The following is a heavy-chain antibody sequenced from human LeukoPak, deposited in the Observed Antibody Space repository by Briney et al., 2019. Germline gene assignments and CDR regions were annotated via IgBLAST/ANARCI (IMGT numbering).Heavy chain of an antibody. J-gene: IGHJ4*02. CDR1: GGTFISYA. CDR2: IIPIFGTA. CDR3: ASDYRHNYYDSSGPSAF. D-gene: IGHD3-22*01. Sequence: GASVNVSCKASGGTFISYAISWVRQAPGQGLEWMGGIIPIFGTAHYAQSFQGRLTITADESTSTAYMELSSLRSEDTAVYYCASDYRHNYYDSSGPSAFWGQGTLVTVSS. V-gene: IGHV1-69*13.